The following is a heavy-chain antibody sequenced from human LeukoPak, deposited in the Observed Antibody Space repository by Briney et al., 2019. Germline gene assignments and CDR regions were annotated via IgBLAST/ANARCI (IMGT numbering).Heavy chain of an antibody. CDR1: GYTFTSYG. V-gene: IGHV1-18*01. CDR3: ARRIAAAGKVGLFDY. Sequence: ASVKVSCKASGYTFTSYGISWVRQAPGQGLEWMGWISAYNGNTNYAQKLQGRVTMTTDTSTSTAYMELRSLRSDDTAVYYCARRIAAAGKVGLFDYWSQGTLVTVSS. CDR2: ISAYNGNT. D-gene: IGHD6-13*01. J-gene: IGHJ4*02.